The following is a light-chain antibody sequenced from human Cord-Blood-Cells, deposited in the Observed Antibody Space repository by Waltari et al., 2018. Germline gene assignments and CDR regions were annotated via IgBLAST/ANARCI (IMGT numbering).Light chain of an antibody. V-gene: IGKV3-15*01. CDR3: QQYNNWPLT. J-gene: IGKJ4*01. Sequence: ELVITQSPATLSASPAERVTLSCRASQSVSSNLAWYQQKPGQAPRLLIYGASTRATGIPARFSGSGSGTEFTLTISSLQSEDFAVYYCQQYNNWPLTFGGGTKVEIK. CDR1: QSVSSN. CDR2: GAS.